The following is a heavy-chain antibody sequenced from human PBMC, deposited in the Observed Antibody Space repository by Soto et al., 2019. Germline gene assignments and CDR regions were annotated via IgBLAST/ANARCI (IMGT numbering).Heavy chain of an antibody. CDR2: ITGSSGST. D-gene: IGHD3-3*01. J-gene: IGHJ4*02. V-gene: IGHV3-23*01. CDR1: GFSFSSYA. CDR3: AKPGVMSGYYRHNFDY. Sequence: ELQLLESGGGLVQPGGSLRLSCAASGFSFSSYAMSWVRQAPGKGLEWVSAITGSSGSTYYADSVKGRFTISRDNPKNTLDLQINSLRAEDTAVYYCAKPGVMSGYYRHNFDYWGQGILVTVSS.